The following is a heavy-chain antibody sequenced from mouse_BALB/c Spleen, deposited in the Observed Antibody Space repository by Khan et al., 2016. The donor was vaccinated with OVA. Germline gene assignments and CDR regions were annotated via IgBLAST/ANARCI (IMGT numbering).Heavy chain of an antibody. CDR1: GYTFTYYV. D-gene: IGHD2-2*01. CDR3: ARGDGYDVYFDY. J-gene: IGHJ2*01. Sequence: QVQLKQSGPELVKPGASVKMSCKASGYTFTYYVITWVKQRTGQGLEWIGEIYPGSDNAYSNERFKVKATLTADKSSNTTHMQLSSLTSEDSAVYICARGDGYDVYFDYWGQGTTLTVSS. V-gene: IGHV1-77*01. CDR2: IYPGSDNA.